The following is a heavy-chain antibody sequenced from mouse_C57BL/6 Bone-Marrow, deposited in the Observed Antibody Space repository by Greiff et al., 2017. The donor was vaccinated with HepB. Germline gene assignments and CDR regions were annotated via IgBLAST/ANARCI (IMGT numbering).Heavy chain of an antibody. V-gene: IGHV1-26*01. CDR2: INPNDGCT. Sequence: VQLQQSGPELVKPGASVKISCKASGYTFTNYYMNWVKQSPGKSLEWIGDINPNDGCTNYNQKFKGKATLTVDKSSSTAYMQLRSLTSADSSVYDCARWGLPLLFAYWGQGTPVTVSA. CDR3: ARWGLPLLFAY. CDR1: GYTFTNYY. J-gene: IGHJ3*01.